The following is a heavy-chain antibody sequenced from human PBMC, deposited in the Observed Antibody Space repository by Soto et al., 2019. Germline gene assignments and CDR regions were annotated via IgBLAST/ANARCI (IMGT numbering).Heavy chain of an antibody. J-gene: IGHJ3*02. CDR2: FSGSGGGT. V-gene: IGHV3-23*01. CDR3: AKCMTTVTTFPFDI. CDR1: GFTFSSYA. D-gene: IGHD4-17*01. Sequence: EVQLLESGGGLVQPGGSLSLSCAASGFTFSSYAMSGVRQAPGKGLEWVSAFSGSGGGTYYADSVKGRFTISRDNSENTLYLQMNSLRAEDTAVYYCAKCMTTVTTFPFDIWGQGTMVTVSS.